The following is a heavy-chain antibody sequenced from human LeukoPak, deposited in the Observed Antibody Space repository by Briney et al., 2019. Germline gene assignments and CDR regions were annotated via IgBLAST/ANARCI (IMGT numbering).Heavy chain of an antibody. CDR3: VRARGYSYGITPNYFDY. V-gene: IGHV1-2*04. J-gene: IGHJ4*02. CDR1: GYTFTGYY. CDR2: INPNSGGT. D-gene: IGHD5-18*01. Sequence: ASVKVSCKASGYTFTGYYMHWVRQAPGQGLEWMGWINPNSGGTNYAQKFQGWVTMTRDTSISTAYMELSRLRSDDTAVYYCVRARGYSYGITPNYFDYWGQGTLVTVSS.